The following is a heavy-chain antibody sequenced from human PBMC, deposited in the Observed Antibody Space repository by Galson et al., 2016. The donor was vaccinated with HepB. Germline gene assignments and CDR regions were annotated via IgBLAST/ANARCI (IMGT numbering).Heavy chain of an antibody. CDR2: ISAYSGNT. D-gene: IGHD3-16*02. V-gene: IGHV1-18*01. CDR3: ARYRDAPLDY. Sequence: SCKASGYSFSSYGVSWVRQAPGQGPEWMAWISAYSGNTNYAQKLLDRVTLTKDTSASTVYMELRSLRSDDTAIYYCARYRDAPLDYWGQGALVTVSS. J-gene: IGHJ4*02. CDR1: GYSFSSYG.